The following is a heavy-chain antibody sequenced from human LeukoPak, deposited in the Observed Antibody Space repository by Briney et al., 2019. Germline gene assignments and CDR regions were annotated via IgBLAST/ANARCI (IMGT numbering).Heavy chain of an antibody. CDR2: INHSGST. CDR3: VRMGATASFFQH. V-gene: IGHV4-34*01. CDR1: GGSFSGYY. Sequence: SETLSLTCAVYGGSFSGYYWSWIRQPPGKGLEWIGEINHSGSTNYNPSLKSRVTISVDPSKNQFSLKLSSVTAADTAVYYCVRMGATASFFQHWGQGTLVTVSS. D-gene: IGHD1-26*01. J-gene: IGHJ1*01.